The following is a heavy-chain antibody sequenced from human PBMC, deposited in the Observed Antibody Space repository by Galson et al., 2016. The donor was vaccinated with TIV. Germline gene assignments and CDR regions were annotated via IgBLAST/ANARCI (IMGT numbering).Heavy chain of an antibody. Sequence: LSLTCTVSGGSITTYYWSWIRQSPGRGLEWIGHIYSSGSTDYNPSLKSRVTISKDTSKNQFSLQLRSLTAADTAVYYCAADKSGYDTVDHFYYYLDVWGRGTTVTVSS. V-gene: IGHV4-59*03. CDR2: IYSSGST. D-gene: IGHD5-12*01. CDR1: GGSITTYY. J-gene: IGHJ6*03. CDR3: AADKSGYDTVDHFYYYLDV.